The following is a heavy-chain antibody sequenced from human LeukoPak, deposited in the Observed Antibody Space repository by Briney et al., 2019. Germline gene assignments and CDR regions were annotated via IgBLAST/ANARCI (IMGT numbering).Heavy chain of an antibody. CDR1: GGSLSRYY. D-gene: IGHD3-10*01. V-gene: IGHV4-4*07. CDR3: ARDQYGTDFDY. J-gene: IGHJ4*02. CDR2: IYTSGST. Sequence: SETLSLTCTVSGGSLSRYYWSWLRQPAGKGLEWIGRIYTSGSTNYNPSLTSRATMSVDTSKNQFSLKLSSVTAADTAVYYCARDQYGTDFDYWGQGTLFTVSS.